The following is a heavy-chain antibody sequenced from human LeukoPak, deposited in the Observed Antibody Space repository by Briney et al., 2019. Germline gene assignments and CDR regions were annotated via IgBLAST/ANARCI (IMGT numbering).Heavy chain of an antibody. CDR1: GGSFSGYY. Sequence: SETLSLTCAVYGGSFSGYYWSWVRQPPGKGLEWIGEINHSGSTNYNPSLKSRVTISVDTSKNQFSLKLSSVTAADTAVYYCARAPFYGSGWGYYYGMDVWGQGTTVTVSS. CDR3: ARAPFYGSGWGYYYGMDV. D-gene: IGHD3-10*01. V-gene: IGHV4-34*01. CDR2: INHSGST. J-gene: IGHJ6*02.